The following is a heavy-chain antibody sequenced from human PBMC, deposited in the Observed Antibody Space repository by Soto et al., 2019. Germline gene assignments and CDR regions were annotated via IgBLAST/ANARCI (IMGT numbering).Heavy chain of an antibody. Sequence: QVQLVQSGAEVKKPGSSVKVSCKASGGTFSSYTISWVRQAPGQGLEWMGRIIPILGIANYAQKFQGRVAITTXXSXSXXYMELSSLRSEDTAVTYSARGPTYYYDSSGYPLAERGQGTLVTVSS. V-gene: IGHV1-69*02. CDR1: GGTFSSYT. J-gene: IGHJ4*02. CDR2: IIPILGIA. D-gene: IGHD3-22*01. CDR3: ARGPTYYYDSSGYPLAE.